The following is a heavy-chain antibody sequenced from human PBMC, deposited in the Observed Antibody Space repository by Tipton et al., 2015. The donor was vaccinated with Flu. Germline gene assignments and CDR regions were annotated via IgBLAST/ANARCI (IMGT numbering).Heavy chain of an antibody. CDR2: ISGSGGKT. CDR3: AKVIPELVAGLDY. V-gene: IGHV3-23*01. CDR1: GFTFSSYA. J-gene: IGHJ4*02. Sequence: SLRLSCAASGFTFSSYAMSWVRQAAGKGLEWVSGISGSGGKTYYADSVKGRFTISRDNSKNMLYLQMSSLRPEDTAVYYCAKVIPELVAGLDYWGQGTLVTVPS. D-gene: IGHD6-19*01.